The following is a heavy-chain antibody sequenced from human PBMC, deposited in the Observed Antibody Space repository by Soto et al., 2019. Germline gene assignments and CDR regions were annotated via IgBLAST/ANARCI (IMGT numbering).Heavy chain of an antibody. CDR1: GFTFSSYG. CDR3: AKGYALYYYYYYGMDV. J-gene: IGHJ6*02. D-gene: IGHD3-16*01. V-gene: IGHV3-30*18. Sequence: GGSLRLSCAASGFTFSSYGMHWVRQAPGKGLECVAVISYDGSNKYYADSVKGRFTISRDNSKNTLYLQMNSLRAEDTAVYYCAKGYALYYYYYYGMDVWGQGTTVTVSS. CDR2: ISYDGSNK.